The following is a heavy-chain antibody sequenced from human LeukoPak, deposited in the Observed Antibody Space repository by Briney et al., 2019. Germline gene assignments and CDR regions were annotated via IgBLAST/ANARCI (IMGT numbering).Heavy chain of an antibody. Sequence: ASVKVSCKASGYTFTSYGISWVRQAPGQGLEWMGWISAYNGNTNYAQKLQSRVTMTTDTSTSTAYMELRSLSSDDPAVYYGTIDYSSGRWVPFYYWGQRTLVNVSS. CDR2: ISAYNGNT. D-gene: IGHD6-19*01. J-gene: IGHJ4*01. CDR1: GYTFTSYG. V-gene: IGHV1-18*01. CDR3: TIDYSSGRWVPFYY.